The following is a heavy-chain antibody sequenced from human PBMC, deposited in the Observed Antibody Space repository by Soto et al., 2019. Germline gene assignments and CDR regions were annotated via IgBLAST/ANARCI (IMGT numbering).Heavy chain of an antibody. V-gene: IGHV4-31*03. CDR3: ARPVRDRSSAIDY. CDR2: LSYSGST. Sequence: SVTNPVSEGTSSSRGDCCSMMRKRPGAGLEYIGYLSYSGSTYYNPSLQSRVATSVDTSKNQFSLTLNSVTAADTALYYCARPVRDRSSAIDYLGNGSLVIVFS. J-gene: IGHJ4*01. CDR1: EGTSSSRGDC. D-gene: IGHD3-10*01.